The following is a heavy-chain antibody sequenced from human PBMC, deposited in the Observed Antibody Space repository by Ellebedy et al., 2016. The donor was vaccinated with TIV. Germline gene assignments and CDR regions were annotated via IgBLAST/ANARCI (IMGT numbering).Heavy chain of an antibody. V-gene: IGHV3-21*01. D-gene: IGHD4-17*01. J-gene: IGHJ2*01. CDR2: ISCSSTYI. CDR1: GFIFSSYS. Sequence: GESLKISCAASGFIFSSYSMSWVRQAPGKGLEWVSSISCSSTYIYYPDSVKCRFAISRDNAKNSRYLQMNSLRAEDTAVYYCARTVPAPTTVPPNWYFDLWGRGTLVTVSS. CDR3: ARTVPAPTTVPPNWYFDL.